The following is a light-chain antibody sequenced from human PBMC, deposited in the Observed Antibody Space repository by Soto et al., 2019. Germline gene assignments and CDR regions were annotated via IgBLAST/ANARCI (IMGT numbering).Light chain of an antibody. V-gene: IGLV2-14*01. J-gene: IGLJ1*01. CDR2: EVS. CDR1: SSDVGSYNR. CDR3: SSYTSSSTYV. Sequence: QSALTQPASVSGSPGQSITISCTGTSSDVGSYNRVSWYQQPPGTAPKLMIYEVSNRPSGVSNRFSGSKSGNTASLTISGLQAEDEADYYCSSYTSSSTYVFGTGTKVTVL.